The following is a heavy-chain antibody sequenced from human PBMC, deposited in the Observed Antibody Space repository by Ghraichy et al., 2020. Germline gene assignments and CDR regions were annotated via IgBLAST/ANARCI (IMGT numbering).Heavy chain of an antibody. D-gene: IGHD5-18*01. J-gene: IGHJ4*02. CDR2: ISGSGGST. V-gene: IGHV3-23*01. CDR3: AKGKNIQLWLGRDY. Sequence: GGSLRLSCAASGFTFSSYAMSWVRQAPGKGLEWVSAISGSGGSTYYADSVKGRFTISRDNSKNTLYLQMNSLRAEDTAVYYCAKGKNIQLWLGRDYWGQGTLVTVSS. CDR1: GFTFSSYA.